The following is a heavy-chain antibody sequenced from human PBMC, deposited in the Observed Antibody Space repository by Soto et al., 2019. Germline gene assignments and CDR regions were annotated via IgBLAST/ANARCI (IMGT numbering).Heavy chain of an antibody. CDR2: IYYGGST. D-gene: IGHD3-22*01. CDR3: ARVRREYDNSGPVDY. Sequence: SETLSLTCAVSGGXISSGDYSWNWIRQPPGKGLEWIGYIYYGGSTYYNPSLQSRVTMSVDRSRNQFSLKLNSVTAADTAVYYCARVRREYDNSGPVDYWGKETLVTVSS. CDR1: GGXISSGDYS. J-gene: IGHJ4*02. V-gene: IGHV4-30-2*01.